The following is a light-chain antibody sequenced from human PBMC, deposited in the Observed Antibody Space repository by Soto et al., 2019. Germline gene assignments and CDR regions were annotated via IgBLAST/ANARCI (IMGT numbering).Light chain of an antibody. CDR3: SAWDDSLNGPV. J-gene: IGLJ2*01. CDR1: ASNIARNT. Sequence: QLVLTQSPSASGTPGQTVAISCSGSASNIARNTVNWYQQFPGMAPKLLIYSHNQGASGVPDRFSGSQSGTSASLAISGLQSEDEADYFCSAWDDSLNGPVFGGGTKVTVL. CDR2: SHN. V-gene: IGLV1-44*01.